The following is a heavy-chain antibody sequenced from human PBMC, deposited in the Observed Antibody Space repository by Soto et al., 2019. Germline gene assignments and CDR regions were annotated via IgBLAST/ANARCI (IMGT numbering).Heavy chain of an antibody. CDR2: IYYSGST. CDR1: GGSIRSSSYY. D-gene: IGHD3-10*01. CDR3: ARQGGVLWFGELADY. Sequence: QLQLQESGPGLVKPSETLSLTCTVSGGSIRSSSYYWGWIRQPPGTGLEWIGSIYYSGSTYYNPSLKSRFAISVVTSQNRSSLKLRSVTAADTAVYYCARQGGVLWFGELADYCGQGTLVTVSS. V-gene: IGHV4-39*01. J-gene: IGHJ4*02.